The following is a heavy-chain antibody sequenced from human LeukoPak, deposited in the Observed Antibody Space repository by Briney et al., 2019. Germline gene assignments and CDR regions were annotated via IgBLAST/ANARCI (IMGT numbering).Heavy chain of an antibody. V-gene: IGHV4-59*01. CDR1: GGSISSYY. D-gene: IGHD3-3*01. CDR3: AAITLFGVVPGPLDY. CDR2: IYYSGST. J-gene: IGHJ4*02. Sequence: SETLSLTCTVSGGSISSYYWSWIRQPPGKGLEWIGYIYYSGSTNYNPSLKSRVTISVDTSKNQFSLKLSSVTAADTAVYYCAAITLFGVVPGPLDYWGQGTLVPVSS.